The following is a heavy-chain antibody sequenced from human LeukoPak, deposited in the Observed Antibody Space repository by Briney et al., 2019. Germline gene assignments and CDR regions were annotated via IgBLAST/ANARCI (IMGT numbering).Heavy chain of an antibody. CDR1: GGSFSGYY. D-gene: IGHD1-26*01. J-gene: IGHJ6*02. CDR2: INHSGST. V-gene: IGHV4-34*01. CDR3: ARVAEVGATNYYYYYGMDV. Sequence: PSETLSLTCAVYGGSFSGYYWSWIRQPPGKGLEWIGEINHSGSTNYNPSLKSRVTISVDTSKNQFSLKLSSVTAADTAVYYCARVAEVGATNYYYYYGMDVWGQGTTVTVSS.